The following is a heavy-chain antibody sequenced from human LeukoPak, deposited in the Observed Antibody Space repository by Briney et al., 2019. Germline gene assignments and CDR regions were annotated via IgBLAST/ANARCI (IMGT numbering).Heavy chain of an antibody. V-gene: IGHV1-18*01. Sequence: ASVKVSCKASGYTFTSYGISWVRQAPGQGLEWMGWISAYNGNTNYAQKLQGRVTMTTDTSTSTAYMELRSLRSDDTAVYYCARDDSRYSSSWYGDYWGQGTLVTVSS. CDR2: ISAYNGNT. CDR3: ARDDSRYSSSWYGDY. CDR1: GYTFTSYG. J-gene: IGHJ4*02. D-gene: IGHD6-13*01.